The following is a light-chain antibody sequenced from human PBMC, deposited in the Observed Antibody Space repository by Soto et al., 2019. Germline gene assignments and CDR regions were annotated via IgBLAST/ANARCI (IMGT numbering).Light chain of an antibody. CDR3: SSYTISRTYV. V-gene: IGLV2-14*03. Sequence: SVLTQPASVSESPGQSITISCTGTSSDVGAYNFVSWHQQHPGKAPKLIIYNVYDRPSGISYRFSGSKSGNTASLTISGLQGEDEADYYCSSYTISRTYVFGTGTKLTVL. CDR1: SSDVGAYNF. CDR2: NVY. J-gene: IGLJ1*01.